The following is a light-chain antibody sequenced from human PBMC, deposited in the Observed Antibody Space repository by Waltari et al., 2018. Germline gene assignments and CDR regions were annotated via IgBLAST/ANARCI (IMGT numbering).Light chain of an antibody. Sequence: EIVLTQSPGTLSLSPGERATLSCRASQSVRKYLAWYQQKPGQAPRLLIYETSIRATGIPDRFSGSGFGTDFSLTISSLDPEDFAVYFCQKYVRLPATFGQGTRVEIK. CDR3: QKYVRLPAT. V-gene: IGKV3-20*01. J-gene: IGKJ1*01. CDR2: ETS. CDR1: QSVRKY.